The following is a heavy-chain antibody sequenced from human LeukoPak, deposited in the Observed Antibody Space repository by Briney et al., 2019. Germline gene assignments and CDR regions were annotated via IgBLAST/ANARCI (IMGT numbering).Heavy chain of an antibody. CDR1: GFTFSSYS. V-gene: IGHV3-48*04. CDR2: ISSSSSTI. J-gene: IGHJ6*02. D-gene: IGHD3-10*01. CDR3: ARRERDYYGSGSQTRDYYGMDV. Sequence: GGSLRLSCAASGFTFSSYSMNWVRQAPGKGLEWVSYISSSSSTIYYADSVKGRFTISRDNAKNSLYLQMNSLRAEDTAVYYCARRERDYYGSGSQTRDYYGMDVWGQGTTVTVSS.